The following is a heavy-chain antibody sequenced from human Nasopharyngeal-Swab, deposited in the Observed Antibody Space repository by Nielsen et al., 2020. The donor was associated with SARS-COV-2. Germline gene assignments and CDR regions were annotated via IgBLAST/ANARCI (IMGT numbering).Heavy chain of an antibody. CDR2: IYYSGST. CDR3: AKIVVVPAARVFSYYYYMDV. J-gene: IGHJ6*03. CDR1: GGSISSYY. V-gene: IGHV4-59*01. Sequence: SETLSLTCTVSGGSISSYYWSWIRQPPGKRLEWIGYIYYSGSTNYNPSLKSRVTISVDTSKNQFSLKLSSVTAADTAVYYCAKIVVVPAARVFSYYYYMDVWGKGTTVTVSS. D-gene: IGHD2-2*01.